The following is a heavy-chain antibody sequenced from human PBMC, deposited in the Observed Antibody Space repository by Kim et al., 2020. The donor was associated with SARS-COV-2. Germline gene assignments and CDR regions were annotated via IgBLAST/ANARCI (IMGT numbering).Heavy chain of an antibody. CDR2: MNPNSGNT. V-gene: IGHV1-8*01. J-gene: IGHJ4*02. CDR3: ARGGSVVAAGRGGADY. D-gene: IGHD2-15*01. Sequence: ASVKVSCKASGYTFTSYDINWVRQATGQGLEWMGWMNPNSGNTGYAQKFQGRVTMTRNTSISTAYMELSSLRSEDTAVYYCARGGSVVAAGRGGADYWGQGTLVTVSS. CDR1: GYTFTSYD.